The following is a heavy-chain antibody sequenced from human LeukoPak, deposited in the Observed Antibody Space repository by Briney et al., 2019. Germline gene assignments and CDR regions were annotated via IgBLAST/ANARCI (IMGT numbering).Heavy chain of an antibody. J-gene: IGHJ5*02. CDR2: INPNSGGT. D-gene: IGHD2-21*01. Sequence: GASVKVSCKTSGYSSTDYYMHWVRQAPGQGLEWMGWINPNSGGTSSAQKFQGRVTMTRDTSITTVYMEVSWLTSDDTAIYYCARADRLDGGPYLIGPWGQGTLVTVSS. V-gene: IGHV1-2*02. CDR1: GYSSTDYY. CDR3: ARADRLDGGPYLIGP.